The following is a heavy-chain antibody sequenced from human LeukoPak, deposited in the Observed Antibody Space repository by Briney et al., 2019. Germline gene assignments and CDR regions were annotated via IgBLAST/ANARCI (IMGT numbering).Heavy chain of an antibody. V-gene: IGHV4-59*01. CDR3: ARGGLRESNSNWFDP. J-gene: IGHJ5*02. CDR2: IYYSGST. D-gene: IGHD4-11*01. CDR1: GGSISSYY. Sequence: PSETLSLTCTVSGGSISSYYWSWIRQPPGKGLEWIGYIYYSGSTNYNPSLKSRVTISVDTSKNQFSLKLSSVTAADTAVYYCARGGLRESNSNWFDPWGQGTLVTVSS.